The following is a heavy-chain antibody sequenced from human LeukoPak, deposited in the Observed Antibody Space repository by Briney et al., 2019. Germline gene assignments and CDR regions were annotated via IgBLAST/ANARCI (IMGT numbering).Heavy chain of an antibody. CDR2: ISGSGGRT. CDR3: AKDLRTGFDAFDI. D-gene: IGHD1-1*01. Sequence: GRSLRLSCAVSGFTFSIYSMSWVRQPPGKGMEWVSAISGSGGRTYYADSVKGRLTTPRDNPKNPLYRQVNSLISEDTTVYYYAKDLRTGFDAFDIWGQRTMVTVSS. CDR1: GFTFSIYS. J-gene: IGHJ3*02. V-gene: IGHV3-23*01.